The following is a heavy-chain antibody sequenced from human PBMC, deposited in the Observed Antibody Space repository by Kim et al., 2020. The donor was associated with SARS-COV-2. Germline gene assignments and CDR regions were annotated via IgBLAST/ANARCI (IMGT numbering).Heavy chain of an antibody. V-gene: IGHV3-30*07. Sequence: DSVKGRFTISRDNSKNTLYLQMNSLRAEDTAVYYCARDQSAEYSSSWNDYWRQGTLVTVSS. CDR3: ARDQSAEYSSSWNDY. J-gene: IGHJ4*02. D-gene: IGHD6-13*01.